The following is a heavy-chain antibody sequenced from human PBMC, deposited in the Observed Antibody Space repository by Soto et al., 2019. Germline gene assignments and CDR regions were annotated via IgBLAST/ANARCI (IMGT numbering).Heavy chain of an antibody. V-gene: IGHV1-69*13. CDR3: ARDWNGYNYYFDY. Sequence: SVKVSCKASGGTFSSYAISWVRQAPGQGLEWMGGIIPIFGTANYAQKFQGRVTITADESTSTAYMELSSLRSEDTAVYYCARDWNGYNYYFDYWGQGTLVTVSS. J-gene: IGHJ4*02. CDR2: IIPIFGTA. CDR1: GGTFSSYA. D-gene: IGHD5-12*01.